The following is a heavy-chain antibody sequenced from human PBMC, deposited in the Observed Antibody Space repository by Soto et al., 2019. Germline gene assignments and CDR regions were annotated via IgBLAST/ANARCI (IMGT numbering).Heavy chain of an antibody. Sequence: QITLQESGPTLVKPTQTLTLTCSVSGFSLSTSGGGVGWIRQSPGKALEWLALIYWDDDKRYRPSLKDRLIITKDTSKNQVVLAMTNVGPVDTATDYCARRPPVNLTYFDSWGQGTLVTVSS. CDR2: IYWDDDK. V-gene: IGHV2-5*02. J-gene: IGHJ4*02. CDR3: ARRPPVNLTYFDS. CDR1: GFSLSTSGGG.